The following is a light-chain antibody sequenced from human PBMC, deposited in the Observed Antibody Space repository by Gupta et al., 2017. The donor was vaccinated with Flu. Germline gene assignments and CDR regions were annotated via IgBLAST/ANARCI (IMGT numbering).Light chain of an antibody. CDR3: QAWDSSTYV. Sequence: SYELTQPPSVSVSPGQTASITCSGDQLGDKYACWYQQKPGQSPVLVIYQDSKRPSGIPERFSGSNSGTTATLTISGTQAMDEDDYYCQAWDSSTYVFGTGTKVTVL. CDR1: QLGDKY. V-gene: IGLV3-1*01. J-gene: IGLJ1*01. CDR2: QDS.